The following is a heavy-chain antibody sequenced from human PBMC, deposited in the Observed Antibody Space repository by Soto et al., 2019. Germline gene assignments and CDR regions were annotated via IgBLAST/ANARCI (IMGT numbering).Heavy chain of an antibody. J-gene: IGHJ4*02. V-gene: IGHV4-34*01. CDR3: ARGITMKLAVQGDAPDNYYFDS. Sequence: SETLSLTCAVYGGSSSGYYWSWIRQPPGKGLEWIGEINHSGRTNENPSLKSRVTISVDTSKNQFSLKLRSVTAADTAVYYCARGITMKLAVQGDAPDNYYFDSWGQGSLGTVS. CDR1: GGSSSGYY. CDR2: INHSGRT. D-gene: IGHD3-22*01.